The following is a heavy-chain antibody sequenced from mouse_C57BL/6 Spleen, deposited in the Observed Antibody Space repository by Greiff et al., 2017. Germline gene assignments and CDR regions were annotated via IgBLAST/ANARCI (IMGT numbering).Heavy chain of an antibody. CDR2: ISSGSSTI. CDR1: GFTFSDYG. J-gene: IGHJ4*01. CDR3: ARGYYYGSSYVGAMDY. Sequence: VQLQQSGGGLVKPGGSLKLSCAASGFTFSDYGMHWVRQAPEKGLEWVAYISSGSSTIYYADTVKGRFTISRDNAKNTLFLQVTSLRSEDTAMYYCARGYYYGSSYVGAMDYWGQGTSVTVSS. D-gene: IGHD1-1*01. V-gene: IGHV5-17*01.